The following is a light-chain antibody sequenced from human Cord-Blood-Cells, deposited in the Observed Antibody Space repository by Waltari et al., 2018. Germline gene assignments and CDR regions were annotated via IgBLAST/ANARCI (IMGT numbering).Light chain of an antibody. CDR3: QQRSNWPPLT. CDR1: QSVSSY. CDR2: DAS. V-gene: IGKV3-11*01. Sequence: EIVLTQSPATLSLSPGERATLYCRASQSVSSYLAWYQQKPGQAPRLLIYDASNRATGIPARFSGSGSGTDFTHTIRSLEPEDFAVYYCQQRSNWPPLTFGGGTKVEIK. J-gene: IGKJ4*01.